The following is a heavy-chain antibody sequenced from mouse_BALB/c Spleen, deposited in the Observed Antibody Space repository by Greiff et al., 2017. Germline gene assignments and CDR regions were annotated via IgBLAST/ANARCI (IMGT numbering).Heavy chain of an antibody. CDR3: ARQRWDFDY. J-gene: IGHJ2*01. D-gene: IGHD2-3*01. V-gene: IGHV5-12-1*01. CDR1: GFAFSSYD. Sequence: EVKVVESGGGLVKPGGSLKLSCAASGFAFSSYDMSWVRQTPEKRLEWVAYISSGGGSTYYPDTVKGRFTISRDNAKNTLYLQMSSLKSEDTAMYYCARQRWDFDYWGQGTTLTVSS. CDR2: ISSGGGST.